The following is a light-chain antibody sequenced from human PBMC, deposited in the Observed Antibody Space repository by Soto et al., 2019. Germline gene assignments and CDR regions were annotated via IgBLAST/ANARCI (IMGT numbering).Light chain of an antibody. V-gene: IGKV1-8*01. J-gene: IGKJ1*01. Sequence: AIRMTQSPSSLSASTGDRVTITCRASQGISSYLAWYQQKPGKAPKLLIYAASTLQSGVPSRFSGSGYGTDFTLTISCLQSEDFATYYCQQYYIYPWTFGQGTKVEIK. CDR3: QQYYIYPWT. CDR2: AAS. CDR1: QGISSY.